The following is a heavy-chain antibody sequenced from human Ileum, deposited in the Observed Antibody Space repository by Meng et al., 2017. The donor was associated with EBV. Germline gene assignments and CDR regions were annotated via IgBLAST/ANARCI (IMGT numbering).Heavy chain of an antibody. CDR3: ARVRVIPAAIGFDY. D-gene: IGHD2-2*02. J-gene: IGHJ4*02. V-gene: IGHV4-4*02. CDR1: VRSSTSSDW. Sequence: QLQGPGPCLGHLSVPRALLVPCLVRSSTSSDWWSWVRQPPGKGLEWIGEIYRGGDTNYTASLKSRVTISVDTSKNPFSLKLHSVTAADTAVYYCARVRVIPAAIGFDYWGQGTLVTVSS. CDR2: IYRGGDT.